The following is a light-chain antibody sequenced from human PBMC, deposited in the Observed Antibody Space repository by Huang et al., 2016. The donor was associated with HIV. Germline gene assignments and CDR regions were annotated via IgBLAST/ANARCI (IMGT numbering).Light chain of an antibody. CDR1: QSVGNY. V-gene: IGKV3-11*01. J-gene: IGKJ4*01. CDR3: QQRSSGVT. CDR2: DTS. Sequence: IVLTQSPATLAWYPGVRVTLSCRASQSVGNYIAWYQQHPGQSPKLLIYDTSNRATGTPVRCSGSGSGTDFTLTISSLESEDFAVYYCQQRSSGVTFGGGTKVQVK.